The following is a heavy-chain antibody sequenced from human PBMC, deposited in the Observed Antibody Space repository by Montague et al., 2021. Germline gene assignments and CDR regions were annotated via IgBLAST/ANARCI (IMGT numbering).Heavy chain of an antibody. CDR3: ARQTVVSPHFDY. D-gene: IGHD4-23*01. V-gene: IGHV4-39*01. CDR1: GGSTTTSNYY. Sequence: SETLSLTYAVSGGSTTTSNYYWGWIRQPLGKGLEWIGSVYYRGSTYYNPSLKSRVTIFIDTSKKKFSLKLTSVTAADTAVYFCARQTVVSPHFDYWGQGTRVTVSS. J-gene: IGHJ4*02. CDR2: VYYRGST.